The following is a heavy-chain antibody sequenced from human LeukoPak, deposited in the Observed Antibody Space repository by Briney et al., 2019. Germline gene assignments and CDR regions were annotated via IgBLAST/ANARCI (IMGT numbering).Heavy chain of an antibody. J-gene: IGHJ3*02. CDR1: IGSISSSKW. CDR3: AKDATYYYDSSAQGGAFDI. V-gene: IGHV4-4*02. CDR2: IYHSGST. Sequence: PSETLSLTCSVSIGSISSSKWWSWVRQPPGKGLEWIGEIYHSGSTNYNPSLKSRVTISVDKSKNQFSLKLSSVTAADTAVYYCAKDATYYYDSSAQGGAFDIWGQGTMVTVSS. D-gene: IGHD3-22*01.